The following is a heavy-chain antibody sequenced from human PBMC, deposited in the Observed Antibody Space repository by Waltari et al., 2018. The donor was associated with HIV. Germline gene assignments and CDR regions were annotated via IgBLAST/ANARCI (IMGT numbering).Heavy chain of an antibody. Sequence: QVQLVQSGAEVKKPGASVKVSCRTSGYTFTNHDIHWVRQAAGQGLEWMGWTNPHSRNTGFAQNFQCRVTMTRNSSISTAYMELRSLKSEDTALYYCARSLTSRPGYGGVMAFWGQGSLVTVSS. V-gene: IGHV1-8*01. CDR3: ARSLTSRPGYGGVMAF. J-gene: IGHJ4*02. CDR2: TNPHSRNT. D-gene: IGHD3-16*01. CDR1: GYTFTNHD.